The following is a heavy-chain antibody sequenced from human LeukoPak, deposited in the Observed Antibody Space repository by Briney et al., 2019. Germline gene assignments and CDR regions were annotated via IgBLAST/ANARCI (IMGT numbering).Heavy chain of an antibody. Sequence: GGSLRLSCAASGFTLSCYAMTWVRQAPGRGLEWVSSVDGGGGGTYYADSVRGRFTISRDNSKDTLFLQMHSLRPGDTAVYYCVREDTPATANYWGQGTLVTISS. CDR3: VREDTPATANY. V-gene: IGHV3-23*01. J-gene: IGHJ4*02. D-gene: IGHD2-21*02. CDR2: VDGGGGGT. CDR1: GFTLSCYA.